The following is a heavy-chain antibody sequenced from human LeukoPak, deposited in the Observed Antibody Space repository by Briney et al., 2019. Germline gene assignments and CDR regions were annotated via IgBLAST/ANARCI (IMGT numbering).Heavy chain of an antibody. D-gene: IGHD3-9*01. Sequence: SETLSLTCTVSGDSISTSSSYWGWIRQPPGEGLEWIGSIYYSGSTYYNPSLKSRVTISVDTSKNQFSLKLSSVTAADTAVYYCARHQFDWLLRPAKFDPWGQGTLVTVSS. CDR1: GDSISTSSSY. J-gene: IGHJ5*02. CDR3: ARHQFDWLLRPAKFDP. V-gene: IGHV4-39*01. CDR2: IYYSGST.